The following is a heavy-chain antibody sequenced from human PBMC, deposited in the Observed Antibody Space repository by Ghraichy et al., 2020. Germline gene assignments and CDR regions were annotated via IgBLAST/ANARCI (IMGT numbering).Heavy chain of an antibody. CDR2: INHSGST. D-gene: IGHD3-10*01. Sequence: SETLSLTCAVYGGSFSGYYWSWIRQPPGKGLEWIGEINHSGSTNYNPSLKSRVTISVDTSKNQFSLKLSSVTAADTAVYYCARAYYGSGSFSNFDYWGQGTLVTVSS. V-gene: IGHV4-34*01. CDR1: GGSFSGYY. CDR3: ARAYYGSGSFSNFDY. J-gene: IGHJ4*02.